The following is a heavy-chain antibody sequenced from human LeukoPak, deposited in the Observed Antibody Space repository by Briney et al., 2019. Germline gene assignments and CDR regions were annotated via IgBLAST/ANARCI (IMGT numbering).Heavy chain of an antibody. Sequence: SETLSLTCTVSGGSISSYYWSWIRQPPGKGLEWIGYIYYSGSTNYNPSLKSRVTISVDTSKNQFSLKLSSVTAADTAVYYCARALGYFDYWGQGTLVTVSS. V-gene: IGHV4-59*08. J-gene: IGHJ4*02. CDR2: IYYSGST. CDR1: GGSISSYY. CDR3: ARALGYFDY.